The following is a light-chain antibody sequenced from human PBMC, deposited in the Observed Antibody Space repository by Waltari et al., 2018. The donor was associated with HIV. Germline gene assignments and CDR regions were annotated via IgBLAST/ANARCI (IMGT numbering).Light chain of an antibody. CDR3: HQYFSDPVT. Sequence: DIQMTQFPSSLSASVGDRVTITCRATQDIGNSVSWYQQRPGKVPKLLVYGGYVRHRGVASRFTGSGSGTEYSLTISSLQPEDFATYYCHQYFSDPVTFGGGTKVEI. J-gene: IGKJ4*01. CDR1: QDIGNS. CDR2: GGY. V-gene: IGKV1-NL1*01.